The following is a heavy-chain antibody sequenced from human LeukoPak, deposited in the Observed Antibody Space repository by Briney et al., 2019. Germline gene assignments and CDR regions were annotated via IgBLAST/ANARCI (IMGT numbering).Heavy chain of an antibody. CDR3: ARLKRVGATSDP. J-gene: IGHJ5*02. CDR1: GGSFSGYY. V-gene: IGHV4-34*01. CDR2: INHSGST. Sequence: ASETLSLTCAVYGGSFSGYYWSWIRQPPGKGLEWIGEINHSGSTNYNPSLKSRVTISVDTSKNQFSLKLSSVTAADTAVYYCARLKRVGATSDPWGQGTLVTVSS. D-gene: IGHD1-26*01.